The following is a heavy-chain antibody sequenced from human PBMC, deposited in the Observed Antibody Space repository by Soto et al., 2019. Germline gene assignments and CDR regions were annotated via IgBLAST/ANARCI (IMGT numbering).Heavy chain of an antibody. Sequence: PGGSLSLSCAASGFPFSSYCMHWVRQAPGKGLEWVAVISYDGSNKYYADSVKGRFTISRDNSKNTLYLQMNSLRAEDTAVYYCAKVGSYDILTHFDYWGQGTLVTVSS. V-gene: IGHV3-30*18. D-gene: IGHD3-9*01. J-gene: IGHJ4*02. CDR3: AKVGSYDILTHFDY. CDR1: GFPFSSYC. CDR2: ISYDGSNK.